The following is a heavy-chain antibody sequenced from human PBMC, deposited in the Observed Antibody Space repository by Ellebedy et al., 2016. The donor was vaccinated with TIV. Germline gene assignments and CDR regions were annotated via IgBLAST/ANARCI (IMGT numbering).Heavy chain of an antibody. Sequence: AASVKVSCKASGYTFTGYYMHWVRQAPGQGLEWMGWINPNSGGTNYAQKFQGWVTMTRDTSIRTAYMELSRLRSDDTAVYYCARDVGYDSSGYHPYYFDYWGQGTLVTVSS. CDR1: GYTFTGYY. J-gene: IGHJ4*02. V-gene: IGHV1-2*04. CDR2: INPNSGGT. CDR3: ARDVGYDSSGYHPYYFDY. D-gene: IGHD3-22*01.